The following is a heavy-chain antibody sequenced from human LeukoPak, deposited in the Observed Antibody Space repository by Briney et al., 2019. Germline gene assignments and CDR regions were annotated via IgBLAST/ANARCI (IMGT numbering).Heavy chain of an antibody. J-gene: IGHJ4*02. CDR3: ARATVAAAGAFDY. CDR2: INPNSGGT. D-gene: IGHD6-13*01. V-gene: IGHV1-2*06. Sequence: ASVTVSFTASGYTFTGYYMHWVRQAPGQGLEWMGRINPNSGGTNYAQKFQGRVTMTRDTSISTAYMELSRLRSDDTAVYYCARATVAAAGAFDYWGQGTLVTVSS. CDR1: GYTFTGYY.